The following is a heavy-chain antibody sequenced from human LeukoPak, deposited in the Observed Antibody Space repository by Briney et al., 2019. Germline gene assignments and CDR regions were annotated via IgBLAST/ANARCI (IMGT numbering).Heavy chain of an antibody. CDR2: ISAYNGNT. CDR1: GYTFTSYG. Sequence: ASVKVSCKASGYTFTSYGISWVRQAPGQGLEWMGWISAYNGNTNYAQKLQGRVTMTTDTSTSTAYMELRSLRSDDTAVYYCARADLGYCSGGSCLYFDYWGQGTLVTVSS. CDR3: ARADLGYCSGGSCLYFDY. J-gene: IGHJ4*02. V-gene: IGHV1-18*01. D-gene: IGHD2-15*01.